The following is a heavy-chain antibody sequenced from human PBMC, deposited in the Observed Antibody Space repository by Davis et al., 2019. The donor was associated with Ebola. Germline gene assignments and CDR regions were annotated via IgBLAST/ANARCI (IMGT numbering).Heavy chain of an antibody. CDR3: ARGYWHFDL. Sequence: GESLKISCAASGFTFSSYWMSWVRQAPGKGLEWVANIKQDGSEKYYVDSVKGRFTISRDNAKNSLYLQMNSLRAEDTAVYYCARGYWHFDLWGRGTLVTVSS. CDR2: IKQDGSEK. J-gene: IGHJ2*01. V-gene: IGHV3-7*04. CDR1: GFTFSSYW.